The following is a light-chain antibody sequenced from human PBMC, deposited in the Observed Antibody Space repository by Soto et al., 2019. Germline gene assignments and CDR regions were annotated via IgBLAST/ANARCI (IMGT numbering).Light chain of an antibody. CDR2: VAS. J-gene: IGKJ1*01. CDR1: QSVNSNY. CDR3: HEYDSQPRM. Sequence: EIVLTQSPGTLSLSPGERATLSCRASQSVNSNYLAWYQQKPGQGPRPLMDVASNRATGIPDRFSGSGSGTYFTLNIGRLEPEDFAVYYCHEYDSQPRMFGQGTKVEI. V-gene: IGKV3-20*01.